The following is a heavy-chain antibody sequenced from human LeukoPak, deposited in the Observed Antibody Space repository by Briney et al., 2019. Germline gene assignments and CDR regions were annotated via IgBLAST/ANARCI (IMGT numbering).Heavy chain of an antibody. Sequence: ASVKVSCKASGYMFTSYGFNWVRQAPGQGLEWMGWISAYNGNTKYAQKFQGRVTVTTDTSTSTAYMELRSLRSDDTAVYYCARGFYDSSGYSSPFGYWGQGTLVTVSS. CDR1: GYMFTSYG. D-gene: IGHD3-22*01. V-gene: IGHV1-18*01. J-gene: IGHJ4*02. CDR3: ARGFYDSSGYSSPFGY. CDR2: ISAYNGNT.